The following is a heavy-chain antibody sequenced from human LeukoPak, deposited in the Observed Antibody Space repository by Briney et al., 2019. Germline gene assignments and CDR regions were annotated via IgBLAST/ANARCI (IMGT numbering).Heavy chain of an antibody. CDR3: AREYYDILTGRIYFYYGMDV. CDR1: GYTFTSYD. Sequence: ASVKVSCKASGYTFTSYDINWVRQATGQGLEWRGWINPNSGNTGYAQNFQGRVTMTRNTSISTAYMELSSLRSEDTAVYYCAREYYDILTGRIYFYYGMDVWGQGTTVTVSS. J-gene: IGHJ6*02. V-gene: IGHV1-8*01. D-gene: IGHD3-9*01. CDR2: INPNSGNT.